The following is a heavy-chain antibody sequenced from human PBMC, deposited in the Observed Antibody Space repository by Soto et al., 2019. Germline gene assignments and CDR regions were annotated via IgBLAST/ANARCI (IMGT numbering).Heavy chain of an antibody. Sequence: ESVGGVVQPGRSLRLSCAASGFTFSSYGMHWVRQAPGKGLEWVAVISYDGSNKYYADSVKGRFTISRDNSKNTLYLQMNSLRAEDTAVYYCAKGGRYCSSTSCYLDGYWGQGTLVTVSS. D-gene: IGHD2-2*01. CDR3: AKGGRYCSSTSCYLDGY. V-gene: IGHV3-30*18. J-gene: IGHJ4*02. CDR1: GFTFSSYG. CDR2: ISYDGSNK.